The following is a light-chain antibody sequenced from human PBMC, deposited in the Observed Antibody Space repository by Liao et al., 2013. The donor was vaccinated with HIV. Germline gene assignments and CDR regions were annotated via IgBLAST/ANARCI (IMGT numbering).Light chain of an antibody. CDR1: KLGDKY. Sequence: SYELTQPPSVSVSPGQTASITYSGDKLGDKYACWFQQKPGQSPVLVIYQDSKRPSGIPERFSGSNSGNTATLTISGTQAMDEADYYCQAWDSSKGVFGGGTKLTVL. J-gene: IGLJ2*01. CDR3: QAWDSSKGV. CDR2: QDS. V-gene: IGLV3-1*01.